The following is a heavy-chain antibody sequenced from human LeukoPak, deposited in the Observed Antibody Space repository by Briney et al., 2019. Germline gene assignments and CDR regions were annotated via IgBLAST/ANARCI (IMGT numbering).Heavy chain of an antibody. D-gene: IGHD4-23*01. V-gene: IGHV3-48*02. CDR2: ISSSSSTI. J-gene: IGHJ6*02. Sequence: GGSLRLSCAASGVTFSSYSMNLVRQAPGKGLEWVSYISSSSSTIYYADSVKGRFTISRDNAKNSLYLQMNSLRDEDTAVYYCARVQPPPTVVTPRYYYYGMDVWGQGTTVTVSS. CDR1: GVTFSSYS. CDR3: ARVQPPPTVVTPRYYYYGMDV.